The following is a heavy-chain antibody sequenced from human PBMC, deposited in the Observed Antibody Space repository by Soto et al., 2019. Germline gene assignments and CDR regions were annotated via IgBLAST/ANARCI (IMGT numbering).Heavy chain of an antibody. CDR2: IDYDDDK. CDR1: RFSLRTSVML. J-gene: IGHJ4*02. D-gene: IGHD3-10*01. CDR3: ARMEASGSYTNYFDY. Sequence: SGPPLVHPTHPLTLTCILSRFSLRTSVMLVSRIRHRPGKALEWLARIDYDDDKFYSTSLKTRLTISKDTSKNQVVLTMTNMDPVDTATYYCARMEASGSYTNYFDYWGQGTQVTVSS. V-gene: IGHV2-70*04.